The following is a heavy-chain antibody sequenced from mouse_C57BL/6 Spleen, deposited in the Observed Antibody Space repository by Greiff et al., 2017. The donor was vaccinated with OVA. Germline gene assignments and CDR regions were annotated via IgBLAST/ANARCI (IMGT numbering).Heavy chain of an antibody. J-gene: IGHJ2*01. CDR3: ARGSSYPFDY. CDR1: GYTFTSYW. Sequence: QVQLQQSGAELVMPGASVKLSCKASGYTFTSYWMHWVKQRPGQGLEWIGEIDPSDSYTNYNQKFKGKSTLTVDKSSSTAYMQLSSLTSEDSAVYYCARGSSYPFDYWGQGTTLTVSS. V-gene: IGHV1-69*01. D-gene: IGHD1-1*01. CDR2: IDPSDSYT.